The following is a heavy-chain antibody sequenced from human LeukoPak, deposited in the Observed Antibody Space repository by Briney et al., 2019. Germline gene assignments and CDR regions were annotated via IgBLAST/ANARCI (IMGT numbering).Heavy chain of an antibody. D-gene: IGHD4-17*01. V-gene: IGHV4-30-2*01. CDR3: ASTTVTNSRDY. Sequence: ASQTLSLTCAVSGGSISSGGYSWSWLRQPPGKGLEWIGYIYHSGSTYYNPSLKSRVTISVDRSKNQFSLKLSSVTAADTAVYYCASTTVTNSRDYWGQGTLVTVSS. CDR1: GGSISSGGYS. J-gene: IGHJ4*02. CDR2: IYHSGST.